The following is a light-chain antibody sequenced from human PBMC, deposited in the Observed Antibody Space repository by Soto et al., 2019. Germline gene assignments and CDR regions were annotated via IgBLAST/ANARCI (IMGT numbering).Light chain of an antibody. CDR3: QQSYSTPMYT. Sequence: DIQMTQSPSSLSASVGDRVTITCRASQSISSFLNWYQQKPGKAPKFLIYAASSLQSWVPSRFSGSGSGTDFTLTISSLQPEDFATYYCQQSYSTPMYTFGQGTKLEIK. CDR2: AAS. V-gene: IGKV1-39*01. J-gene: IGKJ2*01. CDR1: QSISSF.